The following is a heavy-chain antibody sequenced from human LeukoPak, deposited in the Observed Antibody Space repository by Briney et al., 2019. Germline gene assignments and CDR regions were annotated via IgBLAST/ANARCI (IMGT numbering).Heavy chain of an antibody. D-gene: IGHD2-15*01. CDR1: GGSISSSNYY. CDR2: IYYSGST. J-gene: IGHJ4*02. Sequence: SETLSLTCTVSGGSISSSNYYWGWIRQPPGKGLEWIGSIYYSGSTYYNPSLKSRVTISVDTSKNQFSLKLSSVTAADTAVYYCARRSSGGKFDYWGQGTLVTVSS. V-gene: IGHV4-39*01. CDR3: ARRSSGGKFDY.